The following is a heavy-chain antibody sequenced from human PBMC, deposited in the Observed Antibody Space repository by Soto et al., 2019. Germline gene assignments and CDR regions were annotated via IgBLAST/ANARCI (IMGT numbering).Heavy chain of an antibody. D-gene: IGHD3-22*01. J-gene: IGHJ3*02. Sequence: SETLSLTCTVSGGSVSSGSYYWSWIRQPPGKGMEWIGYIYYSGSTNYNPYLKSRVTISVDTSKNQFSLKLSSVTAADTAVYYCARVVTTYDSSGYCFFDAFDIWGQGTMVTVSS. CDR2: IYYSGST. V-gene: IGHV4-61*01. CDR3: ARVVTTYDSSGYCFFDAFDI. CDR1: GGSVSSGSYY.